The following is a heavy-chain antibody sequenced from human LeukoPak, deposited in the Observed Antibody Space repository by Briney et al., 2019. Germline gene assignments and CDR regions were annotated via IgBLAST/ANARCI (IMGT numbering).Heavy chain of an antibody. V-gene: IGHV4-4*07. CDR2: IYTTGRT. Sequence: PSETLSLNCSVSGGSINSYWWSWIRQPAGKGLEFIGRIYTTGRTNYNPSLKSRVSMSVATSKNKFSLELRSVTAADTAVYFCARAGYTISSYRFDYWGQGALVTVSS. D-gene: IGHD3-16*02. CDR1: GGSINSYW. CDR3: ARAGYTISSYRFDY. J-gene: IGHJ4*02.